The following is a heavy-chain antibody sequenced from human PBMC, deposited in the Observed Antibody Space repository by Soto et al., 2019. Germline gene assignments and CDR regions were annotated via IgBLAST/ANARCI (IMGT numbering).Heavy chain of an antibody. CDR1: GFNFNNYG. V-gene: IGHV3-30*18. CDR3: AKDRGKPSAAAGESRCFDY. J-gene: IGHJ4*02. Sequence: PGGSLRLSCAASGFNFNNYGMHWVRQAPGKGPEWVAVISYDGNNEYYADSVEGRFSISRDNSQNTLYLQMNSLRAEDTAVYYCAKDRGKPSAAAGESRCFDYWGQGTLVTVSS. CDR2: ISYDGNNE. D-gene: IGHD6-13*01.